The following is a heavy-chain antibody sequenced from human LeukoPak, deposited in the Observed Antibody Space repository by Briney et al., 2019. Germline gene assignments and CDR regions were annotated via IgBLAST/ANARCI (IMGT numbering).Heavy chain of an antibody. CDR1: GYTFTDCY. V-gene: IGHV1-2*02. Sequence: ASVKVSCKASGYTFTDCYMHWVRQAPGQGLEWIGWINPNTGGTNYPQKFEGRVTMTRDTSISTAYMELTRLRSDDTAVYYCASGINYNSGWYGSFDSWGQGTLVTVSS. J-gene: IGHJ4*02. D-gene: IGHD6-19*01. CDR2: INPNTGGT. CDR3: ASGINYNSGWYGSFDS.